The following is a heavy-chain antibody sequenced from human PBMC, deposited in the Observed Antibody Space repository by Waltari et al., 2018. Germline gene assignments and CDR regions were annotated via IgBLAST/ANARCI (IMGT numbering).Heavy chain of an antibody. D-gene: IGHD3-3*01. CDR2: ISHTSKTI. J-gene: IGHJ3*02. V-gene: IGHV3-48*01. CDR1: GFAFSASA. CDR3: AKSSGFYLRSDTFDM. Sequence: EVQLMQSGGGLVQPGGSLTLSCTASGFAFSASAMNWVRQAPGRGLKWLSYISHTSKTIYYADSVKGRLTVSRDNAKNSLYLQMNSLSAEDTAVYFCAKSSGFYLRSDTFDMWGQGTRVTVSS.